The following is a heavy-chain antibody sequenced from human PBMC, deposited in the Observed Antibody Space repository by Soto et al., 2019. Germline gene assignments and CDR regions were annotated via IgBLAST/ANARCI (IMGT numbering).Heavy chain of an antibody. D-gene: IGHD2-15*01. CDR1: GFTFTSSA. CDR2: IVVGSGNT. J-gene: IGHJ3*02. V-gene: IGHV1-58*02. Sequence: SVKVSCKASGFTFTSSAMQWVRQARGQRLEWIGWIVVGSGNTNYAQKFQERVTITRDMSTSTAYMELRSLRSDDTAVYYCARGNRIEAFDIWGQGTMVTVSS. CDR3: ARGNRIEAFDI.